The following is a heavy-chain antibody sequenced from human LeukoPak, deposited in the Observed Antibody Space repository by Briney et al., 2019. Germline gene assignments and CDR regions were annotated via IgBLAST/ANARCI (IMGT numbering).Heavy chain of an antibody. CDR2: IHSSGGS. V-gene: IGHV4-4*09. Sequence: PSDTLSLTCTVSGASISNYYWSWIRQTPEKGLEWMGHIHSSGGSSYYPSLKSRLTLSIDTSRNQLSLKLPSVTAADTAVYSCARLGSYHDFWGQGALVTVSS. D-gene: IGHD1-26*01. CDR1: GASISNYY. CDR3: ARLGSYHDF. J-gene: IGHJ4*02.